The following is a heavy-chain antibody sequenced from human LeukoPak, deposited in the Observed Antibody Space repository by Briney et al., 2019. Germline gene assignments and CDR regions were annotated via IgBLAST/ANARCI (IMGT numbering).Heavy chain of an antibody. CDR3: ARGLGKGPTRAYFQH. Sequence: GASVKVSCKASGYTFTGYYMHWVRQAPGQGLEWMGWINPNSGGTNSAQKFQGRVTMTRDTSISTAYMELTRLRSDDTAVYYCARGLGKGPTRAYFQHWGQGTLVTVSS. V-gene: IGHV1-2*02. J-gene: IGHJ1*01. D-gene: IGHD3-22*01. CDR1: GYTFTGYY. CDR2: INPNSGGT.